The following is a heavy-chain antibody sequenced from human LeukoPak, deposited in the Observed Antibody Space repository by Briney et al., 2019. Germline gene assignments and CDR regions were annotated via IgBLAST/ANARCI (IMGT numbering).Heavy chain of an antibody. CDR3: ARTGSYSYGDSGHFDL. D-gene: IGHD3-16*02. J-gene: IGHJ4*02. CDR1: GYTFTSYY. Sequence: GASVKVSCKASGYTFTSYYMHWVRQAPGQGLEWLGIINPSGGSTSYAQKFQGRVTMTRDTSTETFYLELSSLTPEDTAVYFCARTGSYSYGDSGHFDLWGQGTLVTVSA. CDR2: INPSGGST. V-gene: IGHV1-46*01.